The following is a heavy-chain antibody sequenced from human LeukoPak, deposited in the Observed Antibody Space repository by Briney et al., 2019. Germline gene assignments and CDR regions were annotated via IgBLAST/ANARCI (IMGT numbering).Heavy chain of an antibody. CDR2: IYHSGST. CDR3: ARGSRAMVLYYFDY. CDR1: GYSISSGYY. D-gene: IGHD5-18*01. Sequence: SETLSLTCTASGYSISSGYYWGWIRQPPGKGLEWIGSIYHSGSTYYNPSLKRRVTISVDTSKNQFSLKLSSVTAADTAVYYCARGSRAMVLYYFDYWGQGTLVTVSS. J-gene: IGHJ4*02. V-gene: IGHV4-38-2*02.